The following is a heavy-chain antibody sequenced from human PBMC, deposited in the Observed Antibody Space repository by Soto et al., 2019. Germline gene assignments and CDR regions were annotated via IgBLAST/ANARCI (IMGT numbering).Heavy chain of an antibody. CDR2: ISYDGSNK. CDR1: GFTFSSYG. Sequence: GGSLRLSCAASGFTFSSYGMHWVRQAPGKGLEWLAVISYDGSNKYYADSVKGRFTISRDNSKNTLYLQMNSLRAEDTAVYYCAKDPKVVHYDFWSGSPNWFDPWGQGTLVTVSS. D-gene: IGHD3-3*01. CDR3: AKDPKVVHYDFWSGSPNWFDP. V-gene: IGHV3-30*18. J-gene: IGHJ5*02.